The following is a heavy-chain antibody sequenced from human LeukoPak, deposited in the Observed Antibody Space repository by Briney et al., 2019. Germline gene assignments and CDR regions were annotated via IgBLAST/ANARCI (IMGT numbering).Heavy chain of an antibody. V-gene: IGHV1-2*02. Sequence: ASVKVSCKAAGYTFTGYYMPWVREAPGQGLEWMGWINPNSGGTNYAQKFQGRVTMTRDTSISTAYMELSRLRSDDTAVYYSARADWRGAFDISGQGTMVTASS. D-gene: IGHD3-9*01. CDR2: INPNSGGT. J-gene: IGHJ3*02. CDR1: GYTFTGYY. CDR3: ARADWRGAFDI.